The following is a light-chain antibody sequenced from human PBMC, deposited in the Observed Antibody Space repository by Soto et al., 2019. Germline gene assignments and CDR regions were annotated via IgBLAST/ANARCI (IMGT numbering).Light chain of an antibody. Sequence: EIVLTQSPGTWSLSPGERATLSCRASQSVSSNYLAWYQQKPGQAPRLLIYGASSRATGIPDRFSGSGSGTDFTLTISRLEPEDFAVYYCQQYGSSPVTFGQGTKVEIK. CDR3: QQYGSSPVT. CDR1: QSVSSNY. V-gene: IGKV3-20*01. J-gene: IGKJ1*01. CDR2: GAS.